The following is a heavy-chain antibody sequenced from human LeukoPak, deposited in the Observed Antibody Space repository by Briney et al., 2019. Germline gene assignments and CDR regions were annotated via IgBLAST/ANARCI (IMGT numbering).Heavy chain of an antibody. Sequence: GGSLRLSCAASGFTFVSYWMHWVRQAPGKGLVWVSRINGYGSSTDFADSVKSRFTISRDNAKNTLYLQRNSLRAEDTAVYHCARDAPGNTALDYWGQGTLVTVSS. D-gene: IGHD5-18*01. V-gene: IGHV3-74*01. J-gene: IGHJ4*02. CDR2: INGYGSST. CDR1: GFTFVSYW. CDR3: ARDAPGNTALDY.